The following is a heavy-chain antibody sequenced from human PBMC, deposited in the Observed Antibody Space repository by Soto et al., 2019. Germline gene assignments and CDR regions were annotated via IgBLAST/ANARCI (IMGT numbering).Heavy chain of an antibody. CDR3: ARGDSSGRDLGY. CDR1: GFSFSSYD. V-gene: IGHV3-33*01. J-gene: IGHJ4*02. D-gene: IGHD6-25*01. CDR2: IWYDGSNK. Sequence: QVPLVESGGGVVQPGTSLRLSCAASGFSFSSYDIHWVRQAPGKGLEWVAVIWYDGSNKYYADSVKGRFIISKDNSKNTLYLQMNSLRADDTDVYYWARGDSSGRDLGYWGQGTLVTVSS.